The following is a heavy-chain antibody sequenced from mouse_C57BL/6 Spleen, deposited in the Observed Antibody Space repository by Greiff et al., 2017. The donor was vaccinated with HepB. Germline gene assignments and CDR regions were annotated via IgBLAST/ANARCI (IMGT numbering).Heavy chain of an antibody. CDR1: GYSFTDYN. V-gene: IGHV1-39*01. D-gene: IGHD1-1*01. Sequence: VQLKESGPELVKPGASVKISCKASGYSFTDYNMNWVKQSNGKSLEWIGVINPNYGTTSYNQNFKGKATLTVDQSSSTAYMQLNSLTSEDSAVYYCARGGSNYGYFDVWGTGTTVTVSS. J-gene: IGHJ1*03. CDR3: ARGGSNYGYFDV. CDR2: INPNYGTT.